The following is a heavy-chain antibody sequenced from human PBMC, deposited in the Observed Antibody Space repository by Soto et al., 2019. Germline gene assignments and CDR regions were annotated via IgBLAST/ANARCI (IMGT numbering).Heavy chain of an antibody. CDR2: IYTSGST. D-gene: IGHD5-12*01. J-gene: IGHJ6*02. CDR1: GGSISSYY. CDR3: ARGHSGYDSSYYGMDV. Sequence: PSETLSLTCTVSGGSISSYYWSWIRQPAGKGLEWIGRIYTSGSTNYNPSLKSRVTTSVDTSKNQFSLKLSSVTAADTAVYYCARGHSGYDSSYYGMDVWGQGTTVTVSS. V-gene: IGHV4-4*07.